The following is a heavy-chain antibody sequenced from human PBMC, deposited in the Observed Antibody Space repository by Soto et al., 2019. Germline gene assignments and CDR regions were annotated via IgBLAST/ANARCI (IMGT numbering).Heavy chain of an antibody. CDR1: GGSISSYY. CDR2: IYYSGST. V-gene: IGHV4-59*08. CDR3: ARLVVVPAASYYFDY. J-gene: IGHJ4*02. Sequence: PSETLSLTCTVSGGSISSYYWSWIRQPPGKGLEWIRYIYYSGSTNYNPSLKSRVTISVDTSKNQFSLKLSSVTAADTAVYYCARLVVVPAASYYFDYWGQGTLVTV. D-gene: IGHD2-2*01.